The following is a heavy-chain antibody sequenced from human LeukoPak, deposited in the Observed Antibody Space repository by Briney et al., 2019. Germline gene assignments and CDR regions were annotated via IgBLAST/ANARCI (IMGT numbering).Heavy chain of an antibody. CDR3: ARDNSVGDYAWWFDP. D-gene: IGHD1-26*01. Sequence: EASVKVSCKASGYTFTSYGISWVRQAPGQGLEWMGWISAYNGNTNYAQKLQGRVTMTTDTSTSTAYMELSSLRSDDTAVYFCARDNSVGDYAWWFDPWGQGTLVTVSS. J-gene: IGHJ5*02. CDR1: GYTFTSYG. V-gene: IGHV1-18*01. CDR2: ISAYNGNT.